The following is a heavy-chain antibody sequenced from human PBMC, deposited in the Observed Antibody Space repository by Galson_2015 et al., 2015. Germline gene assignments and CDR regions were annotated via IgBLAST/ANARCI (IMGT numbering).Heavy chain of an antibody. CDR2: IYHRGNT. CDR3: ARGSRIVVAAVTHDAFDL. CDR1: GFTFSNYG. Sequence: SLRLSCAASGFTFSNYGMHWVRQPPGKGLEWIGEIYHRGNTNYSPSLKSRVTISMDKSKNLFSLKMSSVTAADTAVYYCARGSRIVVAAVTHDAFDLWGQGTMVTVSS. D-gene: IGHD2-15*01. V-gene: IGHV4-4*02. J-gene: IGHJ3*01.